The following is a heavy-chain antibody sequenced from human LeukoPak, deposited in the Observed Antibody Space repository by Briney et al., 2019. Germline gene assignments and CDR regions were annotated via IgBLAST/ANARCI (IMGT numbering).Heavy chain of an antibody. D-gene: IGHD1-26*01. CDR1: GFIFTNYG. V-gene: IGHV3-21*01. CDR3: ARDPYSGSYGDYYYYYMDV. CDR2: ITSTSSYI. Sequence: PGGSLRLSCAASGFIFTNYGMNWVRQAPGKGLEWVSSITSTSSYIYYADSVKGRFTISRDNAKSSLYLQMNSLRDEDTAVYYCARDPYSGSYGDYYYYYMDVWGKGTTVTISS. J-gene: IGHJ6*03.